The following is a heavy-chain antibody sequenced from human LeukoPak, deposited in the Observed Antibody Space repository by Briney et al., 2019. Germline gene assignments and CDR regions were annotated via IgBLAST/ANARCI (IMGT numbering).Heavy chain of an antibody. J-gene: IGHJ2*01. V-gene: IGHV3-48*03. CDR1: GFTFSSYE. D-gene: IGHD1-26*01. CDR2: ISSSGSTI. CDR3: ARDRYSGSYRQYWYFDL. Sequence: PGGSLRLSCAASGFTFSSYEMNWVRQAPGKGLEWVSYISSSGSTIYYADSVKGRFTISRDNAKNSLYLQMNSLRAEDTAVYYCARDRYSGSYRQYWYFDLWGRGTLVTVSS.